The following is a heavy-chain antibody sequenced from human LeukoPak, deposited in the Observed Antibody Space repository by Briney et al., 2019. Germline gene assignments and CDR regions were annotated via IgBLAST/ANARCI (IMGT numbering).Heavy chain of an antibody. CDR3: ASIRSSSWFYASFDY. D-gene: IGHD6-13*01. Sequence: ASVKVSCKASGYTFTSYGISWVRQAPGQGLEWMGWISAYNDNTNYAQKLQGRVTMTTDTSTSTAYMELRGLRSDDTAVYYCASIRSSSWFYASFDYWGQGTLVTVSS. V-gene: IGHV1-18*01. CDR1: GYTFTSYG. J-gene: IGHJ4*02. CDR2: ISAYNDNT.